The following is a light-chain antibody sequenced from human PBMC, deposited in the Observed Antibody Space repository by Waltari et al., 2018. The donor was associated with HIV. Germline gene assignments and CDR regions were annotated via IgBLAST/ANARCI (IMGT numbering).Light chain of an antibody. CDR2: GAS. V-gene: IGKV3-15*01. CDR1: QSVGSN. J-gene: IGKJ1*01. Sequence: ETVMTQSPATLSVSPGERATLSCWASQSVGSNLAWYQQKPGQAPRLLIYGASTRATGVPARFSGSGSGTEFALIISSLQSEDFAIYYCHQYNNWPQWTFGQGTKVEIK. CDR3: HQYNNWPQWT.